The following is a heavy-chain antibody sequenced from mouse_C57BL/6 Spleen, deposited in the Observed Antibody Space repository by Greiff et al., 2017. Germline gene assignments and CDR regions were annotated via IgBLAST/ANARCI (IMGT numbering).Heavy chain of an antibody. V-gene: IGHV1-62-2*01. Sequence: VQLKQSGAELVKPGASVKLSCTASGYTFTEYTIHWVKQRPGQGLERIGWFYPGSGSIKYTEKFKDKATLTADKASSTVDMELSRLTSEDSAVYFCARHEEVRITTEYGGFADWGQGTLVTVSA. J-gene: IGHJ3*01. D-gene: IGHD1-2*01. CDR1: GYTFTEYT. CDR3: ARHEEVRITTEYGGFAD. CDR2: FYPGSGSI.